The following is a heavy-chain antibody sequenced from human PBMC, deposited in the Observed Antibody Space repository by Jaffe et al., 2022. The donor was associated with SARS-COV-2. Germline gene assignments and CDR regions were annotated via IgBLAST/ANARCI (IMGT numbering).Heavy chain of an antibody. Sequence: QVQLQQWGAGLLKPSETLSLTCAVYGGSFSGYYWRWIRQPPGKGLEWIGEINHSGSTNYNPSLKSRVTISVDTSKNQLSLKLSSVTAADTAVYYCALEPYDVLTGSIERFHYWGQGTLATVSS. CDR1: GGSFSGYY. CDR2: INHSGST. V-gene: IGHV4-34*01. J-gene: IGHJ4*02. CDR3: ALEPYDVLTGSIERFHY. D-gene: IGHD3-9*01.